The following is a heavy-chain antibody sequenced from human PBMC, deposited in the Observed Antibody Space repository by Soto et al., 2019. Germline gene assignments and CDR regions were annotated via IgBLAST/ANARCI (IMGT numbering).Heavy chain of an antibody. J-gene: IGHJ4*02. CDR3: ALMFDYPCVFAY. CDR1: GGSISSDGDS. CDR2: SYRVARP. Sequence: QLQLQESGSGLVKPSQTLSLTCAVSGGSISSDGDSWSWIRQPPGKGLERIGYSYRVARPHYHPSLKSRGIISVVRSENMFSLELTSVTAADTAVYFCALMFDYPCVFAYWRQVILVAVSS. V-gene: IGHV4-30-2*01. D-gene: IGHD3-16*01.